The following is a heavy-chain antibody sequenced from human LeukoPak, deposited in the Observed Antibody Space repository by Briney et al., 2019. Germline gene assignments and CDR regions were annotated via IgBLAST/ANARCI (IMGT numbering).Heavy chain of an antibody. CDR2: IWYDGSNK. CDR3: ARDRDRGYSYGYCDY. Sequence: GGSLRLSCAASGFTFSSYGMHWVRQAPGKGLEWVAVIWYDGSNKYYADSVKGRFTISRDNSKNTLYLQMNSLRAEDTAVYYCARDRDRGYSYGYCDYWGQGTLVTVSS. D-gene: IGHD5-18*01. V-gene: IGHV3-33*01. J-gene: IGHJ4*02. CDR1: GFTFSSYG.